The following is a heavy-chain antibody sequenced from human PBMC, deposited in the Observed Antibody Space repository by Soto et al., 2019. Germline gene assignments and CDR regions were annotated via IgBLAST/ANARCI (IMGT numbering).Heavy chain of an antibody. V-gene: IGHV3-7*01. CDR3: AREYSSGWYIDNSPGYYYYGMDV. Sequence: PGGSLRLSCAASGFTFSSYWMSWVRQAQGKGLEWVANIKQDGSEKYYVDSVKGRFTISRDNAKNSLYLQMNSLRAEDTAVYYCAREYSSGWYIDNSPGYYYYGMDVWGQGTTVTVSS. D-gene: IGHD6-19*01. CDR1: GFTFSSYW. J-gene: IGHJ6*02. CDR2: IKQDGSEK.